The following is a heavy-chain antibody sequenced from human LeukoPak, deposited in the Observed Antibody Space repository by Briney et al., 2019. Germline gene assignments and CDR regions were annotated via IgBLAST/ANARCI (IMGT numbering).Heavy chain of an antibody. V-gene: IGHV4-34*01. CDR3: ARDPGYDFWSGLYHV. CDR1: GGSFSGYY. Sequence: AETLSLTGAVYGGSFSGYYWSWIRQPPGKGLEWIGEINHSGSTNYNPSLKSRVTISVDTSKNQFSLKLSSVTAADTAVYYCARDPGYDFWSGLYHVWGKGTTVTVSS. CDR2: INHSGST. D-gene: IGHD3-3*01. J-gene: IGHJ6*04.